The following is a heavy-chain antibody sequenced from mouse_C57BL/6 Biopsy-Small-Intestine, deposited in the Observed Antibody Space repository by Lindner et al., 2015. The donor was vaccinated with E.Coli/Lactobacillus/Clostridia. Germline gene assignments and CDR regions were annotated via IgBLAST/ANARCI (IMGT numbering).Heavy chain of an antibody. CDR3: TTDRNYFDY. CDR2: IYPGDGDA. Sequence: VQLQESGPELVKPGASVKISCKASGYAFSSSWMNWVKQRPGKGLEWIGRIYPGDGDANYNGKFKDKATLTADKSSSTAYMQLSSLTSEDTAVYYCTTDRNYFDYWGQGTTLTVSS. CDR1: GYAFSSSW. D-gene: IGHD3-2*01. J-gene: IGHJ2*01. V-gene: IGHV1-82*01.